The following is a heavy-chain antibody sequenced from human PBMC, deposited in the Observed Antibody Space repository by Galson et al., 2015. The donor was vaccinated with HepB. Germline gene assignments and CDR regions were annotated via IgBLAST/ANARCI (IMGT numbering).Heavy chain of an antibody. CDR3: ARQDILTGYSETYYYYYGMDV. D-gene: IGHD3-9*01. Sequence: QSGAEVKKPGESLRISCKGSGYSFTSYWISWVRQMPGKGLEWMGRIDPSDSYTNYSPSFQGHVTISADKSISTAYLQWGSLKASDTAMYYCARQDILTGYSETYYYYYGMDVWGQGTTVTVSS. V-gene: IGHV5-10-1*01. CDR1: GYSFTSYW. J-gene: IGHJ6*02. CDR2: IDPSDSYT.